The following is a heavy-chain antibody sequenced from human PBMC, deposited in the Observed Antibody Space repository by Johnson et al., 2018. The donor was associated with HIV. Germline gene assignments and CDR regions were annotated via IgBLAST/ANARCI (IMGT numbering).Heavy chain of an antibody. CDR1: GFPFDDYG. CDR2: ISFAGSTK. D-gene: IGHD6-19*01. Sequence: QVLLLESGGAVVRPGGSLRLSCAASGFPFDDYGMSWVRQAPGKGLEWVAVISFAGSTKYYADSVKGRFTITRDNSQTSLYQQMNSLRAEATAVYYCAREQWADAFDIWGQGTMVTVSS. V-gene: IGHV3-30*03. CDR3: AREQWADAFDI. J-gene: IGHJ3*02.